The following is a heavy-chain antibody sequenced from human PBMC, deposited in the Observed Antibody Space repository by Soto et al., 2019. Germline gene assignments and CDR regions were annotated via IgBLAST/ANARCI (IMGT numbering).Heavy chain of an antibody. Sequence: QVQLVQSGAEAKKPGSSVKVSCKTSGGTFSSDAISWVRQAPGQGLEWMGGIVPLFRRTNYTQKFQGRVTLTTDTSTYTVYRELSGLRSGDTAVYYCARGGYSSAWSNLLDRSGLDVWGQGTTVTVSS. CDR3: ARGGYSSAWSNLLDRSGLDV. D-gene: IGHD5-12*01. V-gene: IGHV1-69*06. CDR2: IVPLFRRT. CDR1: GGTFSSDA. J-gene: IGHJ6*02.